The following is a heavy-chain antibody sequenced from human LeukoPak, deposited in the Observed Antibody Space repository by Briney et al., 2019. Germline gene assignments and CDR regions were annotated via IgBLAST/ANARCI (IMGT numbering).Heavy chain of an antibody. V-gene: IGHV3-21*01. D-gene: IGHD3-9*01. CDR2: ISSSSSYI. J-gene: IGHJ4*02. CDR1: GFTFSSYS. Sequence: GGSLRLSCAASGFTFSSYSMNWVRQAPGKGLEWVSSISSSSSYIYYADSVKGRFTISRDNAKNSLYLQMNSLRAEDTAVYYCARPSSDYDILTGYYGDWGQGPLVTVSS. CDR3: ARPSSDYDILTGYYGD.